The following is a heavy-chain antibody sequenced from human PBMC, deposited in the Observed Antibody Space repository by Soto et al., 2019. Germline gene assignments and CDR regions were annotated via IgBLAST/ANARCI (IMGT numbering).Heavy chain of an antibody. CDR1: GASISVYP. CDR3: ARSTDSSGWRFDS. D-gene: IGHD6-19*01. J-gene: IGHJ4*02. Sequence: SETLSLTYTVSGASISVYPWRWIRQPPGKGLEWIGYIYYSGSTNYNPSLKSRVAISVDTSKNQFSLNLSSVTAADTAVYYCARSTDSSGWRFDSWGQGTQVTVS. V-gene: IGHV4-59*01. CDR2: IYYSGST.